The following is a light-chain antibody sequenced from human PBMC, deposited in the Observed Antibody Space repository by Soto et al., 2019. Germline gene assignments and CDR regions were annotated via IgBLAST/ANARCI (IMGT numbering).Light chain of an antibody. Sequence: QPVLTQPPSVSGAPGQRVTISCSGSSSNIGAGFDVHWYRQLPGTAPKLLIYDNSNRPSGVPDRFSGSKSGTSASLAITGLQAEDEADYYCQSSDSRLSAYVFGSGTKLTVL. J-gene: IGLJ1*01. CDR1: SSNIGAGFD. V-gene: IGLV1-40*01. CDR3: QSSDSRLSAYV. CDR2: DNS.